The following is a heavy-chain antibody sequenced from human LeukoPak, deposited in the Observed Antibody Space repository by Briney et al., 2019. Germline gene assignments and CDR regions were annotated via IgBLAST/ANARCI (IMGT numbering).Heavy chain of an antibody. CDR2: IYTSGTT. CDR1: SGSISSGDYN. D-gene: IGHD1-14*01. Sequence: PSQTLSLTCSVSSGSISSGDYNWSWTRQPAGKGLEWIGRIYTSGTTNYNPSLKSRVTISIDRSKNQFSLNLSSVTAADTAVYYCARAVFMRDHLDVWGKGTTVTVSS. J-gene: IGHJ6*04. V-gene: IGHV4-61*02. CDR3: ARAVFMRDHLDV.